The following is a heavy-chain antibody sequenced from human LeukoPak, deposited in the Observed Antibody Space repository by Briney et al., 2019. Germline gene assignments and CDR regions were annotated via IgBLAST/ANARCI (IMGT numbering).Heavy chain of an antibody. Sequence: GASVKVSCKASGGTFSIYAISWVRQAPGQGLEWMGGIIPIFGTANYAQKFQGRVTITADESTSTAYMELSSLRSEDTAVYYCASTSLYGSGSYGPYYYYYMDVWGKGTTVTVSS. J-gene: IGHJ6*03. V-gene: IGHV1-69*13. D-gene: IGHD3-10*01. CDR3: ASTSLYGSGSYGPYYYYYMDV. CDR2: IIPIFGTA. CDR1: GGTFSIYA.